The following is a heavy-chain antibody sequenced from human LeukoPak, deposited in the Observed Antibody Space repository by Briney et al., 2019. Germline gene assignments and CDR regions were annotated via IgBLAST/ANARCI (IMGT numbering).Heavy chain of an antibody. CDR2: ISGSGGST. CDR3: AKDRSCSGSSCNVGS. J-gene: IGHJ3*01. CDR1: GFTFSSFA. Sequence: GGSLRLSCAASGFTFSSFAMSWVRQAPGKGLEWVSAISGSGGSTFYEDSVKGRFTISRDNSKNTLFLQMNGLRAEDTAVYYCAKDRSCSGSSCNVGSWGQGTMVTVSS. V-gene: IGHV3-23*01. D-gene: IGHD2-2*01.